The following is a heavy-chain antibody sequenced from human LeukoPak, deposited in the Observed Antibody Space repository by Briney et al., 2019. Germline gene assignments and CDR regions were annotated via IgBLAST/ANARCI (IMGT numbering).Heavy chain of an antibody. Sequence: ASVKVCCKASGYTFTSYDINWVRQATGQGLEWMGWMNPNSGNTGYAQKFQGRVTITRNTSISTAYMELSSLRSEDTAVYYCARRAAAAAGTWYYYYYMDVWGKGTTVTVSS. V-gene: IGHV1-8*03. J-gene: IGHJ6*03. CDR3: ARRAAAAAGTWYYYYYMDV. CDR2: MNPNSGNT. D-gene: IGHD6-13*01. CDR1: GYTFTSYD.